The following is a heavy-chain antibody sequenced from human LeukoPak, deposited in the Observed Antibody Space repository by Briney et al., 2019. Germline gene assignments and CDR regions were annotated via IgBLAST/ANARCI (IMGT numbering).Heavy chain of an antibody. V-gene: IGHV1-2*06. J-gene: IGHJ4*02. CDR1: GYTFIGYY. CDR2: INPNNGGT. Sequence: ASVKVSCKASGYTFIGYYMHWVRQAPGQGLEWMGRINPNNGGTNYAQKFQGRVTVTRDTSTSTVHMELSGLRSEDTAVYYCARDQEGFDYWGQGTLVTVSS. CDR3: ARDQEGFDY.